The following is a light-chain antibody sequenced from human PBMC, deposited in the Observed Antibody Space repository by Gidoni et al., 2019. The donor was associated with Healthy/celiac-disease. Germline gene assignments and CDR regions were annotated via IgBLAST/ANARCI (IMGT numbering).Light chain of an antibody. CDR3: QQYYSFPRT. CDR2: AAS. CDR1: QGISSY. J-gene: IGKJ1*01. Sequence: VIWITQSPSLLSASTGDRLTISCRISQGISSYLAWYQQKPGKAPEVLIYAASTLQRWVPSRFRGSGSGTDFPVTISCLQSEDFATYYCQQYYSFPRTFXQXTKVEIK. V-gene: IGKV1D-8*01.